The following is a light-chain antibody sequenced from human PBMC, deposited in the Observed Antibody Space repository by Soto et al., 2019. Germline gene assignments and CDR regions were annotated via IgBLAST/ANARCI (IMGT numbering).Light chain of an antibody. V-gene: IGLV2-14*01. CDR1: NSDVGLYDF. J-gene: IGLJ1*01. CDR3: ISYTSDDVRYV. Sequence: QSALTQPASVSGTPGQSITISCTGSNSDVGLYDFVSWYQHHPGRAPKLIVSEVSHRPSGISNRFSDSKSGNTASLTISGLQSEDEADYYCISYTSDDVRYVFGTGTKLTVL. CDR2: EVS.